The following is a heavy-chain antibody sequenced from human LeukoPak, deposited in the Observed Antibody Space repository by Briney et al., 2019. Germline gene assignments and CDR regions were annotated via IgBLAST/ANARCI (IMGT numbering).Heavy chain of an antibody. V-gene: IGHV3-21*01. CDR3: ARDGWYYYGPGSYYLTYYYYGMDV. J-gene: IGHJ6*02. CDR2: ISSSSSYI. D-gene: IGHD3-10*01. Sequence: GGSLRLSCAASGFTFSSYSMNRVRQAPGKGLEWVSSISSSSSYIYYADSVKGRFTISRDNAKNSLYLQMNSLRAEDTAVYYCARDGWYYYGPGSYYLTYYYYGMDVWGQGTTVTVSS. CDR1: GFTFSSYS.